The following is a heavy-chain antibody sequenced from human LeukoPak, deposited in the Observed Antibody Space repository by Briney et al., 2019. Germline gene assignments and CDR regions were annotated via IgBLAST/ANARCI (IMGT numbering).Heavy chain of an antibody. V-gene: IGHV4-59*08. J-gene: IGHJ4*02. CDR1: GDSISKYY. Sequence: SETLSRTCTLSGDSISKYYWSWIRQPPGKGLEWIGYIYSSGSTNYNPSLKSRVIISVDTSKNQFSLKLSSVTAADTAVYYCARHSRFQQLGSFDYWGQGTLVTVSS. CDR3: ARHSRFQQLGSFDY. D-gene: IGHD6-13*01. CDR2: IYSSGST.